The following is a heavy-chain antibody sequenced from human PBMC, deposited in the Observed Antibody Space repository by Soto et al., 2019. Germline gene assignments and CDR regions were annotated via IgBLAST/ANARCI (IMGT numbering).Heavy chain of an antibody. CDR2: IIPIFGTA. J-gene: IGHJ6*02. V-gene: IGHV1-69*13. D-gene: IGHD2-21*02. CDR3: ASPKTPVVVTAGLDV. CDR1: GGTFSSYA. Sequence: SVKVSCKASGGTFSSYAISWVRQAPGQGLEWMGGIIPIFGTANYAQKFQGRVTITADESTSTAYMELSSLRSEDTAVYYCASPKTPVVVTAGLDVWGQGTTVTVSS.